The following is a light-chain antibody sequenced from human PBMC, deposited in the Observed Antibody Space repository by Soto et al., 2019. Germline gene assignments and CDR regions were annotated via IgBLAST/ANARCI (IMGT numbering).Light chain of an antibody. V-gene: IGLV2-14*01. CDR3: SSFTSRHTYV. CDR2: DVS. CDR1: SGDIGGYNY. Sequence: QSVLTQPASVSGSPGQSTTISCTGTSGDIGGYNYVSWYQQLPGEAPKLIIYDVSDRPSGVSTRFSGSKSGNTASLTISGLQAEDEGDYYCSSFTSRHTYVFGTGTKLTVL. J-gene: IGLJ1*01.